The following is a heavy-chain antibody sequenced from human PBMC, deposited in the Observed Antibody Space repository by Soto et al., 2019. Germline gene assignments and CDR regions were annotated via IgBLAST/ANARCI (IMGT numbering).Heavy chain of an antibody. CDR1: GGSFSGYY. J-gene: IGHJ4*02. D-gene: IGHD3-3*01. Sequence: SETLSLTCAVYGGSFSGYYWSWIRQPPGKGLEWIGEINHSGSTNYNPSLKSRVTISVDTSKNQFSLKLSSVTAADTAVYYCARGRLGHVDYWGQGTLVTVSS. V-gene: IGHV4-34*01. CDR2: INHSGST. CDR3: ARGRLGHVDY.